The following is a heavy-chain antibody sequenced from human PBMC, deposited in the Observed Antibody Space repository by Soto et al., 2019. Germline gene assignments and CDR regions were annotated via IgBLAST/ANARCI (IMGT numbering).Heavy chain of an antibody. J-gene: IGHJ4*02. V-gene: IGHV3-74*01. CDR3: ARAWFGELSL. D-gene: IGHD3-10*01. Sequence: EVQLVESGGGLVQPGGSLRLSCAVSGVTLSSYWMHWVRQDPGKGPVWVSRINSDGSITTYADSVKGRFTISRDNAKYTLYLQMNSLRAEDTAVYYCARAWFGELSLWGQGTLFTVSS. CDR2: INSDGSIT. CDR1: GVTLSSYW.